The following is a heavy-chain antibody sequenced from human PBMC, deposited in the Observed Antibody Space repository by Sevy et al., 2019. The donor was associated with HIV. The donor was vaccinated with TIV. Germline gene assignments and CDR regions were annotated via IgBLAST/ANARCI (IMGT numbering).Heavy chain of an antibody. D-gene: IGHD6-6*01. Sequence: SETLSLTCTVSGDSISSYYWSWIRQPPGKGLEWIGYIYYSGSTNYNPSLKSRVTISVDTSKNQFSLKLSSVTAADTAVYYCARYSSSSLGYYYYYGMDVWGQGTTVTVSS. CDR1: GDSISSYY. CDR3: ARYSSSSLGYYYYYGMDV. CDR2: IYYSGST. V-gene: IGHV4-59*01. J-gene: IGHJ6*02.